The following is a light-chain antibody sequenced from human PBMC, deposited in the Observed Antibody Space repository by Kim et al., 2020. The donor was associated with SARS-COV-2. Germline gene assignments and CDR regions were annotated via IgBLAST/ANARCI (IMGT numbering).Light chain of an antibody. Sequence: QSVLTQPPSASGTPEQRVTISCSGSSSNIGSNTVNWYQQLPGTAPKLLIYSNNQRPSGVPDRFSGSKSGTSASMAISGLQSEDEADYYCAAWDDSFVVFGGGTQLTVL. V-gene: IGLV1-44*01. CDR1: SSNIGSNT. CDR3: AAWDDSFVV. J-gene: IGLJ2*01. CDR2: SNN.